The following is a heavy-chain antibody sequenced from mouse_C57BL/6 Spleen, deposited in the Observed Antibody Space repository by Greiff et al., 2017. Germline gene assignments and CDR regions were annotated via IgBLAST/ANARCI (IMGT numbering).Heavy chain of an antibody. CDR2: IYPGDGDT. Sequence: VQLQQSGAELVKPGASVKISCKASGYAFSSYWMNWVKQRPGKGLEWIGQIYPGDGDTNYNGKFKGKATLTADKSSSTAYMQLSRLTSEDSAVYFCARDGTTVVATYYFDYWGQGTTLTVSS. CDR3: ARDGTTVVATYYFDY. J-gene: IGHJ2*01. CDR1: GYAFSSYW. D-gene: IGHD1-1*01. V-gene: IGHV1-80*01.